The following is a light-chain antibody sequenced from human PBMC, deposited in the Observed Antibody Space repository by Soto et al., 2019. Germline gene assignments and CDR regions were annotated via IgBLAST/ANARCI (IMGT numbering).Light chain of an antibody. V-gene: IGKV4-1*01. CDR2: WAS. CDR1: QSILYSSNNKNY. Sequence: DIVMTQSPDSLAVSLGERATINCKSSQSILYSSNNKNYLAWYQQKPGQPPKLLIYWASTRESRVPDRFSGIASGTDFTLTISSLQAGDGAVYYCQQYYDAPLTFGQGTKVEIK. J-gene: IGKJ1*01. CDR3: QQYYDAPLT.